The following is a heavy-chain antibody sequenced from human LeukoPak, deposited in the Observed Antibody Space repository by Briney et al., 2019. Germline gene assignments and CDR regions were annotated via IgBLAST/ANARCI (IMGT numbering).Heavy chain of an antibody. J-gene: IGHJ5*02. CDR2: IYHSGGT. V-gene: IGHV4-59*08. CDR3: ARALLVAAAGTGWFDP. CDR1: GGSISSHF. Sequence: PSETLSLTCTVSGGSISSHFWSWIRQPPGKGLEWIGYIYHSGGTNYNPSLKSRVTISVDTSKTQFSLKLSSVTAADTAVYYCARALLVAAAGTGWFDPWGQGTLVTVSS. D-gene: IGHD6-13*01.